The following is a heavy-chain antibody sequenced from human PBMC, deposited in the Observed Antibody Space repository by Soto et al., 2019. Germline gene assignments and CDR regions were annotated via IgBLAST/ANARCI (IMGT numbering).Heavy chain of an antibody. CDR2: LYPGDSNT. CDR3: ARRQYSSSWYYFDY. J-gene: IGHJ4*02. D-gene: IGHD6-13*01. CDR1: GYSFTSYW. V-gene: IGHV5-51*01. Sequence: GESLKISCKGSGYSFTSYWIGWVRQMPGKGLEWMGVLYPGDSNTRYSPSFQGQVTISADKSISTAYLQWSSLKASDTAMYYCARRQYSSSWYYFDYWGQGTLVTVSS.